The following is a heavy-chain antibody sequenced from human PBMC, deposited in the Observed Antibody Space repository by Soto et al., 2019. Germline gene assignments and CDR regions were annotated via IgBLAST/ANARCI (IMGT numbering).Heavy chain of an antibody. D-gene: IGHD6-19*01. V-gene: IGHV3-49*05. J-gene: IGHJ3*02. CDR2: IRSKAYGGTT. CDR3: TRDHSSKWLENDAFDI. Sequence: EVQLVESGGGLVKPGRSLRLSCTASGFTFGDYAMSWFRQAPGKGLEWVGFIRSKAYGGTTEYAASVKGRFTISRDDSKSIAYLQMNSLKTEDTAVYYCTRDHSSKWLENDAFDIWGQGTMVTVSS. CDR1: GFTFGDYA.